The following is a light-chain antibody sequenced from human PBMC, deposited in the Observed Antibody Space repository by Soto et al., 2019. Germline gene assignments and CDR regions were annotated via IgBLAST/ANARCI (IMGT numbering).Light chain of an antibody. V-gene: IGLV2-8*01. CDR1: SSDVGGYNY. J-gene: IGLJ2*01. CDR2: EVT. Sequence: QSALTQPPSASGSPGQSVTISCTGTSSDVGGYNYVSWYQQHPGKAPKLMIYEVTQRPSGVPDRFSGSKSGNTAYLTVSGLQAEDEADYYCSSFAGGNNVVFGRGTKLTVL. CDR3: SSFAGGNNVV.